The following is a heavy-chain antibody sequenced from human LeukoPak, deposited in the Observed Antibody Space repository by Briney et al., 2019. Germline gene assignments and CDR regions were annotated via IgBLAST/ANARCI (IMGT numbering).Heavy chain of an antibody. Sequence: GGSLRLSCAASGFTVSSNYMSWVRQAPGKGLEWVSVIYSGGSTYYADSVKGRFTISRDNSKNTLYLQMNSLRAEDTAVYYCAPQTRIQLWLIPYWGQGTLVTVSS. CDR1: GFTVSSNY. CDR2: IYSGGST. D-gene: IGHD5-18*01. J-gene: IGHJ4*02. V-gene: IGHV3-53*01. CDR3: APQTRIQLWLIPY.